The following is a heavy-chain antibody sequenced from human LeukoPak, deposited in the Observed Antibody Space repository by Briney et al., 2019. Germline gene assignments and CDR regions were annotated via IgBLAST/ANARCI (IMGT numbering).Heavy chain of an antibody. J-gene: IGHJ4*02. Sequence: GGSLRLSCAASGFTFDDSAMSWVRQAPGKGLEWVSGISWNSGSIVYADSVKGRFTISRDNAKNSLYLQMNSLRAEDMALYYCAKDSSPGYCSSSSCYYGYYFDYWGQGTLVTVSS. CDR2: ISWNSGSI. CDR1: GFTFDDSA. V-gene: IGHV3-9*03. D-gene: IGHD2-2*01. CDR3: AKDSSPGYCSSSSCYYGYYFDY.